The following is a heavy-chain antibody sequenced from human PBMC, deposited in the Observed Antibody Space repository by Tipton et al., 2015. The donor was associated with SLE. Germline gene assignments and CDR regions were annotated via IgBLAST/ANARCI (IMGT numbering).Heavy chain of an antibody. J-gene: IGHJ5*02. D-gene: IGHD4-17*01. V-gene: IGHV4-4*07. CDR1: GGSISSYY. CDR2: VYLTGNT. Sequence: TLSLTCTVSGGSISSYYWSWIRQPAGKGLEWIGRVYLTGNTNYNPSLESRVTMSLDTSKNQVSLKVTSVTAADTALYFCARERNYGDSGGWFGPWGRGTLVTVSS. CDR3: ARERNYGDSGGWFGP.